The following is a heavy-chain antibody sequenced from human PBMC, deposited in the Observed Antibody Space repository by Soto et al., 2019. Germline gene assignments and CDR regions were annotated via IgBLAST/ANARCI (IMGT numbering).Heavy chain of an antibody. D-gene: IGHD6-19*01. J-gene: IGHJ3*02. CDR3: AKGNSGAFDI. Sequence: QVQLVQSGAEVKKPGASVKVSCKASGYTLTTYSMHWVRQAPGQRLEWMGWMNPLNGDTKYSQRFQGRLTIIRDTSACTAYMELSSLRSEDTAIYYCAKGNSGAFDIWGQGTMVTVSS. CDR1: GYTLTTYS. CDR2: MNPLNGDT. V-gene: IGHV1-3*01.